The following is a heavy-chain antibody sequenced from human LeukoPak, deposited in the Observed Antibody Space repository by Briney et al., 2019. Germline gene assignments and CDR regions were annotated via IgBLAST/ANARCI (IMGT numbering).Heavy chain of an antibody. CDR1: GGSFSGYY. CDR2: IGHGGGT. CDR3: VRVPEGDSRPCDS. J-gene: IGHJ4*02. D-gene: IGHD2-21*01. Sequence: SETLALTCAVYGGSFSGYYWTFVRQTPGKGLGWICEIGHGGGTNYHPSLKSRVSISIDTSKKQFSLRLSSVTAADTAVYYCVRVPEGDSRPCDSWGQGTLVTVSS. V-gene: IGHV4-34*01.